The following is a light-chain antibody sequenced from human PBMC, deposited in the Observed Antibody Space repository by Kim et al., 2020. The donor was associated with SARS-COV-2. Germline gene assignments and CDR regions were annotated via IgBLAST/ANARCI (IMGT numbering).Light chain of an antibody. V-gene: IGKV1-39*01. CDR1: ESISTY. J-gene: IGKJ5*01. CDR2: VAS. Sequence: SVGDRVTITCRASESISTYLNWYQQKPGKAPKLLISVASSLQSGVPSRFSGSGSGTDFTLTISSLQPEDFATYYCQQSYSTPPVTFGQGTRLEIK. CDR3: QQSYSTPPVT.